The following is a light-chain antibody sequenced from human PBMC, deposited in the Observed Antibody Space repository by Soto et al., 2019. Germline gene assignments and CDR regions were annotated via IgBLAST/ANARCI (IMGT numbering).Light chain of an antibody. CDR1: QSVSSSY. Sequence: EIVVTQSPGTLSLSPGERATLSCRAMQSVSSSYLAWYQQKPGQAPRLLIYGASSRATAIPDRFSGSGPGTHFTLTISRLEPEDYAVYYCQQYGNSPWTFGQGTKVEIK. J-gene: IGKJ1*01. V-gene: IGKV3-20*01. CDR3: QQYGNSPWT. CDR2: GAS.